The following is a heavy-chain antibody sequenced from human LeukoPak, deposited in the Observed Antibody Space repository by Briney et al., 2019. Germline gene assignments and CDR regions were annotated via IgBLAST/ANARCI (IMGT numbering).Heavy chain of an antibody. CDR3: ARDIVVVPAAIRGNYYYYYMDV. D-gene: IGHD2-2*02. V-gene: IGHV1-18*01. CDR2: ISAYNGNT. Sequence: ASVKVSCKASGYTFSSYGISWVRQARGQGLEWMGWISAYNGNTNYAQKLQGRVTMTTDTSTSTAYMELRSLRSDDTAVYYCARDIVVVPAAIRGNYYYYYMDVWGKGTTVTVSS. J-gene: IGHJ6*03. CDR1: GYTFSSYG.